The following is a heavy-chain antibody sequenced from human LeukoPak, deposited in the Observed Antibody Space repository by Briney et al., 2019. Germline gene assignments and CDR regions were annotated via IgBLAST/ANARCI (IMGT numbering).Heavy chain of an antibody. CDR1: GYTFTGYH. D-gene: IGHD5-18*01. CDR3: ARGPTEIQLLFFG. V-gene: IGHV1-2*02. CDR2: INPNSGGT. Sequence: ASVKVSRKASGYTFTGYHMHWVRQAPGQGLEWMGWINPNSGGTNYAQKFQGRVTMTRDTSISTAYMELSRLRSDDTAVYYCARGPTEIQLLFFGWGQGTLVTVSS. J-gene: IGHJ4*02.